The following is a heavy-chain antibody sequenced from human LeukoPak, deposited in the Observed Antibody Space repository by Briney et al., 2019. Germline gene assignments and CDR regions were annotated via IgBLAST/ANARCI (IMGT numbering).Heavy chain of an antibody. Sequence: SETLSLTCAVYGGSFSGYYWSWIRQPPGKGLEWIGEINHSGSTNYNPSLKSRVTISVDTSKNQFSLKLSSVTAADTAVYHCARVTPYDSTGPTSGNFDYWGQGTLVTVSS. CDR1: GGSFSGYY. CDR2: INHSGST. V-gene: IGHV4-34*01. CDR3: ARVTPYDSTGPTSGNFDY. D-gene: IGHD3-22*01. J-gene: IGHJ4*02.